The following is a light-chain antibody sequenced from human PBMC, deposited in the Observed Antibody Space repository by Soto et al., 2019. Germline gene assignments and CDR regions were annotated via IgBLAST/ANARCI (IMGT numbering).Light chain of an antibody. J-gene: IGLJ3*02. CDR1: NSNIGNNA. Sequence: QPVLTQPPSVSAAPRQRVTISCSGSNSNIGNNAVNWYQQVPGRAPKLLIHSDDRVPSGISYRFSGSKSGTSASLAISELQSEDEADYYCAAWDDSLNGPVFGGGTKVTVL. CDR2: SDD. CDR3: AAWDDSLNGPV. V-gene: IGLV1-36*01.